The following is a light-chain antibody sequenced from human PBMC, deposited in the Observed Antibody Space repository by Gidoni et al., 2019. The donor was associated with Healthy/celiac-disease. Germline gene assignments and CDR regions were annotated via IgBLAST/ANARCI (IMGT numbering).Light chain of an antibody. CDR1: TLGEKY. Sequence: SYELTQPPSVSVSPGQTASITCSGDTLGEKYACWYQQKPGQSPVLVIYQDSKRPSGIPERFSGSNAGNTATLTISGTQAMDEADYYCQAWDSSTKVVFGGGTKLTVL. CDR3: QAWDSSTKVV. CDR2: QDS. J-gene: IGLJ2*01. V-gene: IGLV3-1*01.